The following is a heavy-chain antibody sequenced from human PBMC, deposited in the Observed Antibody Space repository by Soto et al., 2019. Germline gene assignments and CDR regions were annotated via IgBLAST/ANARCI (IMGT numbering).Heavy chain of an antibody. J-gene: IGHJ5*02. Sequence: ASETLSLTCTVSGGSISSYYWSWIRQPPGKGLEWIGYIYYSGSTNYNPSLKSRVTISVDTSKNQFSLKLSSVTAADTAVYYCARGLRLDLPGPNWFDPWGQGTLVTVSS. D-gene: IGHD3-3*01. CDR2: IYYSGST. CDR3: ARGLRLDLPGPNWFDP. V-gene: IGHV4-59*01. CDR1: GGSISSYY.